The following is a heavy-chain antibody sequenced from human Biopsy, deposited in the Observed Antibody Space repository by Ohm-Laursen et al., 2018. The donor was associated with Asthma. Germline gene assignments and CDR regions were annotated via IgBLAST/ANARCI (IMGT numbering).Heavy chain of an antibody. CDR3: ARTYYDFLTGQVKDVFGV. D-gene: IGHD3-9*01. V-gene: IGHV1-3*04. CDR1: GYNFISFA. Sequence: KISCKSSGYNFISFAIHWVRQAPGQRLEWMGWVNTGNGDTKYSQKFQGRVTITRDTSASTAYMELRSLRSEDTATYYCARTYYDFLTGQVKDVFGVWGQGTMVTVSS. CDR2: VNTGNGDT. J-gene: IGHJ3*01.